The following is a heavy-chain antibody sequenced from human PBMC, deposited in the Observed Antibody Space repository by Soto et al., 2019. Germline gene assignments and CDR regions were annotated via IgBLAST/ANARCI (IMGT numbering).Heavy chain of an antibody. CDR3: ARDRDSVVVPAAIGYYYYGTDI. CDR2: ISAYNGNT. J-gene: IGHJ6*02. Sequence: GXSVKVANTAAGSSLTSYGVGWGGQATGQGLEWMGWISAYNGNTNYAQKLQCRVTMTTDTYTSTAYMELRSLRSDDTAVYYCARDRDSVVVPAAIGYYYYGTDIWGQGTTV. D-gene: IGHD2-2*01. CDR1: GSSLTSYG. V-gene: IGHV1-18*04.